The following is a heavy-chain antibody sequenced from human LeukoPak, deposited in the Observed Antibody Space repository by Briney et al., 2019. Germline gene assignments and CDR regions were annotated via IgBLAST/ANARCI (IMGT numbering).Heavy chain of an antibody. CDR1: GGTFSSYA. CDR2: IIPILGIA. D-gene: IGHD3-3*01. CDR3: ARRPPDLLSGYYYYYGMDV. J-gene: IGHJ6*02. V-gene: IGHV1-69*04. Sequence: SVKVSCKASGGTFSSYAISWVRQAPGQGLEWMGRIIPILGIANYAQKFQGRVTITADKSTSTAYMELSSLRSEDTAVYYCARRPPDLLSGYYYYYGMDVWGQGTTVTVPS.